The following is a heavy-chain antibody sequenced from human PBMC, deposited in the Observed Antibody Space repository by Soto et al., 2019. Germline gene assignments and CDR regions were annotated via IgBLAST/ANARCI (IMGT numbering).Heavy chain of an antibody. Sequence: PSETPYLTCTVSGGSISSSSYYWGWIRQPPGKGLEWIGSIYYSGSTYYNPSLKSRVTISVDTSKNQFSLKLSSVTAADTAVYYCARGIRDSYDSSGYYFQHWGPGDLVT. J-gene: IGHJ1*01. CDR3: ARGIRDSYDSSGYYFQH. CDR1: GGSISSSSYY. D-gene: IGHD3-22*01. V-gene: IGHV4-39*01. CDR2: IYYSGST.